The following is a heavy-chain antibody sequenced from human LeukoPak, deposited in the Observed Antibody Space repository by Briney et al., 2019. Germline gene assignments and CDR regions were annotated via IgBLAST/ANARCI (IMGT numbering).Heavy chain of an antibody. CDR1: GFTFSSYA. D-gene: IGHD6-13*01. CDR2: IRYDGSNK. V-gene: IGHV3-30*02. CDR3: AKAPAARIAAAGTGGDY. J-gene: IGHJ4*02. Sequence: GGSLRLSCAASGFTFSSYAMSWVRQAPGKGLEWVAFIRYDGSNKYYADSVKGRFTISRDNSKNTLYLQMNSLRAEDTAVYYCAKAPAARIAAAGTGGDYWGQGTLVTVSS.